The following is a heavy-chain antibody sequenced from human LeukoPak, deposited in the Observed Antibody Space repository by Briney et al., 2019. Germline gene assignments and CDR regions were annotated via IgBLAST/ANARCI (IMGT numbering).Heavy chain of an antibody. V-gene: IGHV1-8*01. CDR1: GYTFTSYD. J-gene: IGHJ6*03. CDR2: MNPNSGNT. D-gene: IGHD3-22*01. Sequence: ASVKVSCTASGYTFTSYDINWVRQATGQGLEWMGWMNPNSGNTGYAQKFQGRVTMTRNTSISTAYMELSSLRSEDTAVYYCARRDYYDPYYYHNYMDVWGKGTTLTISS. CDR3: ARRDYYDPYYYHNYMDV.